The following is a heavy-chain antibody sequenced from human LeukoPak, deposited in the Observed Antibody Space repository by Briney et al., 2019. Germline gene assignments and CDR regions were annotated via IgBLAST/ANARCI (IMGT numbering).Heavy chain of an antibody. V-gene: IGHV4-59*01. Sequence: SETLSLTCTVSGGSISSYYWSWIRQPPGKGLEWIGYIYYSGSTNYNPSLKSRVTISVDTSKNQFSLKLSSVTAADTAVYYCARGRPETYYDFWSGYRRVGVFDYWGQGTLVTVSS. J-gene: IGHJ4*02. CDR3: ARGRPETYYDFWSGYRRVGVFDY. CDR1: GGSISSYY. D-gene: IGHD3-3*01. CDR2: IYYSGST.